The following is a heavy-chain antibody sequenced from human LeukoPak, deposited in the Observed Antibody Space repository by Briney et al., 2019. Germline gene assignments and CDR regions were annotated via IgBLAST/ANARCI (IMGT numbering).Heavy chain of an antibody. CDR3: ARDSSSGWYPLAFDI. Sequence: GGSLRLSCAASGFTVSDNYMSWVRQAPGKGLEWVSVIYSGGSTYYADSVKGRFTISRDNSKNTLYLQMNSLRAEDTAVYYCARDSSSGWYPLAFDIWGQGTMVTVSS. CDR1: GFTVSDNY. D-gene: IGHD6-19*01. CDR2: IYSGGST. V-gene: IGHV3-66*01. J-gene: IGHJ3*02.